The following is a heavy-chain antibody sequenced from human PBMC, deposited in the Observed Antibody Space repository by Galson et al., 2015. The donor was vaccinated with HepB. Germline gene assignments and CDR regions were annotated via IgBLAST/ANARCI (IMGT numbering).Heavy chain of an antibody. CDR3: AREGGYGGHKSIDY. V-gene: IGHV4-59*01. CDR2: IYYSGGT. D-gene: IGHD4-23*01. CDR1: GGSISSYY. Sequence: ETLSLTCTVSGGSISSYYWSWIRQPPGKGLEWIGYIYYSGGTNYNPSLKSRVTISVDTSKNQFSLKLSSVTAADTAVYYCAREGGYGGHKSIDYWGQGTLVTVSS. J-gene: IGHJ4*02.